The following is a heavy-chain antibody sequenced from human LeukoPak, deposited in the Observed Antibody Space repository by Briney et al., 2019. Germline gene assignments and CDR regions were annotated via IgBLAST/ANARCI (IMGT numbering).Heavy chain of an antibody. CDR2: ISDSSGTI. V-gene: IGHV3-48*01. CDR3: ARGPYGDYVDALDY. J-gene: IGHJ4*02. D-gene: IGHD4-17*01. Sequence: GGSLRLSCAASGFTFNTYSMNWVRQAPGKGLQWISYISDSSGTIYYADSVKGRFTISRDNAKNSLYLQMNSLRAEDTAVYYCARGPYGDYVDALDYWGQGTLVTVSS. CDR1: GFTFNTYS.